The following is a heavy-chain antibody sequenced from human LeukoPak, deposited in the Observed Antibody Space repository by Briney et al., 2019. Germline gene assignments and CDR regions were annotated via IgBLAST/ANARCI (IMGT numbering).Heavy chain of an antibody. J-gene: IGHJ4*02. CDR3: ARGHVAAAPDY. CDR2: INHSGST. D-gene: IGHD6-13*01. V-gene: IGHV4-34*01. CDR1: GGSFSGYY. Sequence: PSETLSLTCAVYGGSFSGYYWSWIRQPPGKGLEWIGEINHSGSTNYNPSLKSRVTISVDTSKNQFSLKLSSVTAADTAVYYCARGHVAAAPDYWAREPWSPSPQ.